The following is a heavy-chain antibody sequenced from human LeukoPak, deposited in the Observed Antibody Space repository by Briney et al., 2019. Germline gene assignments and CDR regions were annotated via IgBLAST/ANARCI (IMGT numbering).Heavy chain of an antibody. CDR1: GFTYSSYS. CDR2: ISSSSYI. V-gene: IGHV3-21*01. J-gene: IGHJ4*02. D-gene: IGHD3-10*01. CDR3: ASFAGGSGSYTVDY. Sequence: GGSLRLSCAASGFTYSSYSMNWVRQAPGKGLEWVSSISSSSYIYYADSVKGRFTISRDNAKNSLYLQMNSLRAEGTAVYYCASFAGGSGSYTVDYWGQGTLVTVSS.